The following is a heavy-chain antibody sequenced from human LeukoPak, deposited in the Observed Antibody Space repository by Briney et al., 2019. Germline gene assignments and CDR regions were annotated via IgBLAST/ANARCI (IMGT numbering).Heavy chain of an antibody. CDR3: AREVGQYSSGWLSSEFYFDY. CDR2: IYSSGST. Sequence: SETLSLTCPVSGGSISSYYWSWIRQPAGKGLEWIGRIYSSGSTNYNPSLKSRVTMSVDTSKNQFSLNLSSVTAADTAVYYCAREVGQYSSGWLSSEFYFDYWGQGTLVTVSS. V-gene: IGHV4-4*07. CDR1: GGSISSYY. D-gene: IGHD6-19*01. J-gene: IGHJ4*02.